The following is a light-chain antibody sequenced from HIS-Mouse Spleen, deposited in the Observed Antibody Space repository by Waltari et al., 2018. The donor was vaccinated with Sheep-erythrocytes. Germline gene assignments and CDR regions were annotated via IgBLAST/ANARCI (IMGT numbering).Light chain of an antibody. J-gene: IGKJ1*01. CDR1: QRVSSN. CDR3: QQYNNWPPWT. V-gene: IGKV3-15*01. CDR2: GAS. Sequence: EIVMTQSPATLSVSPGERATLSCRASQRVSSNLAWYQQKPGQAPRLLIYGASTRATGIPARFSGSGSGKDFTLTISNLQSEDFAVYYCQQYNNWPPWTFGQGTKVEIK.